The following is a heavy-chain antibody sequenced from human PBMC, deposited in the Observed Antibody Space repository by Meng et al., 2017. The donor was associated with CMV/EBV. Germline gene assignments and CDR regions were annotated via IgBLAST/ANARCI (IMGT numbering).Heavy chain of an antibody. V-gene: IGHV3-33*06. Sequence: GESLKISCAASGFTFSSYGMHWVRQAPGTGLEWVAVIWYDGSNKYYADSVKGRFTISRDNSKNTLYLQMNSLRAEDTAVYYCAKAGYCSSTSCYEIDYWGQGTLVTVSS. CDR2: IWYDGSNK. D-gene: IGHD2-2*03. CDR1: GFTFSSYG. CDR3: AKAGYCSSTSCYEIDY. J-gene: IGHJ4*02.